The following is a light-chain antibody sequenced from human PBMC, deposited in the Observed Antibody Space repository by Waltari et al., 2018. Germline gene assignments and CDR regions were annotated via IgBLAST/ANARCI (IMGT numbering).Light chain of an antibody. Sequence: QSVVTQPPSASGTPGQTVTIPCSGTYSNLGSPSVYWHQQLPGTAPKLLIYRNNHRPSGVPDRFSGSKSGTSASLAISGLRSEDEADYYCSVWDDSLYSVLFGGGTNLTVL. J-gene: IGLJ2*01. CDR3: SVWDDSLYSVL. CDR1: YSNLGSPS. CDR2: RNN. V-gene: IGLV1-47*01.